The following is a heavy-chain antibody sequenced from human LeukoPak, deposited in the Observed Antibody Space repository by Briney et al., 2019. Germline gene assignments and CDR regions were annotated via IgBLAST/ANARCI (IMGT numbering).Heavy chain of an antibody. CDR1: GYSFSSYW. CDR2: IYPGDSDT. Sequence: GESLKISCKGSGYSFSSYWIAWVRQMPGKGLEWMGIIYPGDSDTTYSPSFQGQVTISADKSISTAYLQWNSLKASDTAMYFCARWRSSTLIDYWGQGTLVTVSS. D-gene: IGHD3-10*01. J-gene: IGHJ4*02. V-gene: IGHV5-51*01. CDR3: ARWRSSTLIDY.